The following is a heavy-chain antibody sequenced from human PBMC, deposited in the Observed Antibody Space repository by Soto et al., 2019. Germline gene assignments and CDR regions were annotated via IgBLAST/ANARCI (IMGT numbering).Heavy chain of an antibody. CDR1: GFTFSSYA. CDR2: ISYDGSNK. V-gene: IGHV3-30-3*01. D-gene: IGHD3-3*01. J-gene: IGHJ6*02. CDR3: ARDPEGKYDFWSGYYPYYYYGMDV. Sequence: VGSLRLSCAASGFTFSSYAMHWVRQAPGKGLEWVAVISYDGSNKYYADSVKGRFTISRDNSKNTLYLQMNSLRAEDTAVYYCARDPEGKYDFWSGYYPYYYYGMDVWGQGTTVTVSS.